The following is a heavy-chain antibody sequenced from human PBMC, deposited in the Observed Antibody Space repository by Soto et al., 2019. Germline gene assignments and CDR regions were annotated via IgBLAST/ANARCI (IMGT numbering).Heavy chain of an antibody. CDR1: GFTFNNAW. D-gene: IGHD6-19*01. Sequence: LSLSCVASGFTFNNAWMNWVRQAPGKGLEWVSVISGSGGSTYYADSVKGRFTISRDNSKNTLYLQMNSLRAEDTAVYYCARRSSGWYFDYWGQXPLVTVSS. CDR2: ISGSGGST. V-gene: IGHV3-23*01. J-gene: IGHJ4*02. CDR3: ARRSSGWYFDY.